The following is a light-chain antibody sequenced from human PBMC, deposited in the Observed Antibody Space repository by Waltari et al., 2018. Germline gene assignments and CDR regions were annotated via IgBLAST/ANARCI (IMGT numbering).Light chain of an antibody. Sequence: DIQMTQSPSTLSASVGASVTITCRASQSISSWLAWYQQKPGKAPKLLIYKASSLESGVPSRFSGSGSGTEFTLTISSLQPDDFATYYCQQYNTYSRTFGQGTTVEVK. CDR1: QSISSW. J-gene: IGKJ1*01. CDR2: KAS. CDR3: QQYNTYSRT. V-gene: IGKV1-5*03.